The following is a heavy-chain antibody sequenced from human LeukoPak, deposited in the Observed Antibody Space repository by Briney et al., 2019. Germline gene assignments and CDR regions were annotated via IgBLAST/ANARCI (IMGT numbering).Heavy chain of an antibody. CDR3: ARQRNKGHTVTRRGSFDY. J-gene: IGHJ4*02. CDR1: GGSFSGYY. D-gene: IGHD4-11*01. CDR2: INHSGST. V-gene: IGHV4-34*01. Sequence: SETLSLTCAVYGGSFSGYYWSWIRQPPGKGLEWIGEINHSGSTNYNPSLKSRVTISVDTSKNQFSLKLSSVTAADTAVYYCARQRNKGHTVTRRGSFDYWGQGTLVTVSS.